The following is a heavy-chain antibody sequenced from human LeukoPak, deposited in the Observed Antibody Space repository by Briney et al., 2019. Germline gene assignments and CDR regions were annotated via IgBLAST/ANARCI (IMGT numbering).Heavy chain of an antibody. CDR1: GFTFSSYG. D-gene: IGHD3-3*01. CDR3: ARGLTPTVFFWSGYSYYYYMDV. Sequence: PGGSLRLSCAASGFTFSSYGMNWVRQAPGKGLEWVAVIWYDGSNKYYVDSVKGRFTISRDNSKNTLYLQMNSLRAEDTAVYYCARGLTPTVFFWSGYSYYYYMDVWGKGTTVTVSS. V-gene: IGHV3-33*01. CDR2: IWYDGSNK. J-gene: IGHJ6*03.